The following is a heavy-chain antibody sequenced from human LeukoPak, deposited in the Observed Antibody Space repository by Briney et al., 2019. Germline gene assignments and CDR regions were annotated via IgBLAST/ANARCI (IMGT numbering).Heavy chain of an antibody. CDR1: GFTFSSYG. V-gene: IGHV3-33*01. CDR3: ARGGLGHFDY. CDR2: IWYDGSNK. Sequence: GRSLRLSCAASGFTFSSYGMHWVRQAPGKGLEWVAVIWYDGSNKYCADSVKGRFTISRDNSKNTLYLQMNSLRAEDTAVYYCARGGLGHFDYWGQGTLVTVSS. D-gene: IGHD3-16*01. J-gene: IGHJ4*02.